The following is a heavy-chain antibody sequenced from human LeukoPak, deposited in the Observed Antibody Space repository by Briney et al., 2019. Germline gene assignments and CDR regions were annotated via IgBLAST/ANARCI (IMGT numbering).Heavy chain of an antibody. J-gene: IGHJ5*02. CDR3: ARDKSKTRPQSNWFDP. CDR1: RFTFSSYS. V-gene: IGHV3-30-3*01. D-gene: IGHD4-4*01. Sequence: GGSLRLSCAASRFTFSSYSMNWVRQAPGEGLEWVAVISYDGSNKYYADSVKGRFTISRDNSKNTLYLQMNSLRAEDTAVYYCARDKSKTRPQSNWFDPWGQGTLVTVSS. CDR2: ISYDGSNK.